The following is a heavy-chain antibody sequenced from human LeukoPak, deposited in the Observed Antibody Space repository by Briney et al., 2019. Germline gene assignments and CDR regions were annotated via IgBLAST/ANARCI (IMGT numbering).Heavy chain of an antibody. Sequence: ASVKVSCKASGYTFTSYYMHWVRQAPGQGLEWMGIINPSGGSTSYAQKFQGRVTITRDTSASTAYMELSSLRSEDTAVYYCARNGVSEQWLYITDFDYWGQGTLVTVSS. CDR2: INPSGGST. J-gene: IGHJ4*02. V-gene: IGHV1-46*01. D-gene: IGHD6-19*01. CDR3: ARNGVSEQWLYITDFDY. CDR1: GYTFTSYY.